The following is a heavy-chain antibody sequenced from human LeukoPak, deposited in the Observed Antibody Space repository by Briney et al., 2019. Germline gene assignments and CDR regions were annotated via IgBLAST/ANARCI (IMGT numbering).Heavy chain of an antibody. CDR2: ISGSGGGT. CDR1: GFTFSSYA. D-gene: IGHD6-19*01. J-gene: IGHJ4*02. Sequence: PGGSLRLSCAASGFTFSSYAMSWVRQAPGKGLEWVSSISGSGGGTYYADSVKGRFTISRDNSKNTLWLQMNSLRAEDTAVYYCAKCSSGWYSVEYWGQGTLVTVSS. V-gene: IGHV3-23*01. CDR3: AKCSSGWYSVEY.